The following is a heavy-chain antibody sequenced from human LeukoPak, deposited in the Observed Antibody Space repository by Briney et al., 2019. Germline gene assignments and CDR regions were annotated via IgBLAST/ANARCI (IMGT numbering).Heavy chain of an antibody. D-gene: IGHD3-22*01. J-gene: IGHJ4*02. CDR1: GYTFTSYG. V-gene: IGHV1-18*01. CDR2: ISAYNGNT. CDR3: ARLYDSSGYYYEDY. Sequence: ASVKVSCKASGYTFTSYGISWVRQAPGQGLEWMGWISAYNGNTNYAQKLQGRVTMTPDTSPSTAYMELRSLRSDDTAVYYWARLYDSSGYYYEDYWGQGTLVTVSS.